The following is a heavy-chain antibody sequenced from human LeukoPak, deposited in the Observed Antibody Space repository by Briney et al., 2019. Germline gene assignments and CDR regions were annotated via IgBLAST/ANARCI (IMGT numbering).Heavy chain of an antibody. Sequence: PSQTLSLTCTVSGGSISSGSYYWSWIRQPAGKGLEWIGRIYTSGSTNYNPSLKSRVTISVDTSKNQFSLKLSSVTAADTAVHYCARASVYYYYYMDVWGKGTTVTVSS. V-gene: IGHV4-61*02. J-gene: IGHJ6*03. CDR1: GGSISSGSYY. D-gene: IGHD6-6*01. CDR3: ARASVYYYYYMDV. CDR2: IYTSGST.